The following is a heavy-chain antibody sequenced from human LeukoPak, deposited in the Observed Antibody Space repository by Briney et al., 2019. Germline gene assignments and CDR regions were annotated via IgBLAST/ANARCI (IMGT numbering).Heavy chain of an antibody. Sequence: PGGSLRLSCAASGFIFSGYYMSWIRQAPGKGLEWVSHISSSGSYTNYADSVKGRFTISRDNAKNSLYLQMNSLRAEDTAVYYCALEMVTRTPDYWGQGTLVTVSS. CDR3: ALEMVTRTPDY. CDR1: GFIFSGYY. D-gene: IGHD5-24*01. V-gene: IGHV3-11*06. CDR2: ISSSGSYT. J-gene: IGHJ4*02.